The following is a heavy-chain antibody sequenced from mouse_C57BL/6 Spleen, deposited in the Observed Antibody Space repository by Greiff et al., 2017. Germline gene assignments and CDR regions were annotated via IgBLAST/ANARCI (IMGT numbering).Heavy chain of an antibody. Sequence: QVQLQQPGAELVRPGSSVKLSCKASGYTFTSYWMDWVKQRPGQGLEWIGNIYPSDSETHYNQKFKDKATLTVDKSSSTAYMQLSSLTSEDSAVYYCARLTGNGYWGQGTTLTGSS. J-gene: IGHJ2*01. D-gene: IGHD4-1*01. CDR3: ARLTGNGY. V-gene: IGHV1-61*01. CDR2: IYPSDSET. CDR1: GYTFTSYW.